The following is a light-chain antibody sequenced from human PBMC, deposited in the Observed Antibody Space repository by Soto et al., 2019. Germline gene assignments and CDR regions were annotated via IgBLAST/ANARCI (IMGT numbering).Light chain of an antibody. CDR3: AAWDDSLNGHVV. V-gene: IGLV1-44*01. Sequence: QSVLTQPPSASGTPGQRGTSSCAGSSFNIGSKTVNWYQHLPGTAPKRLIYSNNQRPSGVPDRSSGSKSGTSASLAISGLQSEDEADYYCAAWDDSLNGHVVFGGGTKLTVL. J-gene: IGLJ2*01. CDR2: SNN. CDR1: SFNIGSKT.